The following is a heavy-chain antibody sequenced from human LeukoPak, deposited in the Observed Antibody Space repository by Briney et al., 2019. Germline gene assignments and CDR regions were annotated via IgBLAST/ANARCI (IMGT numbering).Heavy chain of an antibody. CDR2: INSDGSST. CDR3: ARFHTAMAYYYYGMDV. CDR1: GFTFSSYW. D-gene: IGHD5-18*01. V-gene: IGHV3-74*01. Sequence: GGSLRLSCAASGFTFSSYWMHWVRQAPGKGLVWVSLINSDGSSTTYADSVQGRFTISRDNAKNSLYLQMDSLRAEDTAVYYCARFHTAMAYYYYGMDVWGQGTTVTVSS. J-gene: IGHJ6*02.